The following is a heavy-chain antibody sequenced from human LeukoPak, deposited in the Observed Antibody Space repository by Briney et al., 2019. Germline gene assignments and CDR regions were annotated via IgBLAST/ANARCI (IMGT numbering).Heavy chain of an antibody. CDR2: ISPDGTSK. CDR1: GFTFRSYW. V-gene: IGHV3-74*01. CDR3: ARGAAECRD. Sequence: GGSLRLSCAASGFTFRSYWMHWVRQAPGKGLVWVSRISPDGTSKSYADSVKGRFAISRDNAKNTLSLQMNSLRAEDTAVYYCARGAAECRDWGQGTLVTVSS. D-gene: IGHD3-10*01. J-gene: IGHJ4*02.